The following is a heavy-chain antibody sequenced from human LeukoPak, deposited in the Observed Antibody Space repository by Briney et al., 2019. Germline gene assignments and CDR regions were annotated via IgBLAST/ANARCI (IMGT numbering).Heavy chain of an antibody. D-gene: IGHD3-22*01. V-gene: IGHV1-69*13. CDR1: GGTFSSYA. Sequence: GVSVKVSCKASGGTFSSYAINWVRQAPGQGLEWMGGIIPFFGTAKYAQKFQGRVTITADESTSTAHMELSSLRSEDTAVYYCARGYYDSSGYYGRDAFDIWGQGTMVTVSS. J-gene: IGHJ3*02. CDR2: IIPFFGTA. CDR3: ARGYYDSSGYYGRDAFDI.